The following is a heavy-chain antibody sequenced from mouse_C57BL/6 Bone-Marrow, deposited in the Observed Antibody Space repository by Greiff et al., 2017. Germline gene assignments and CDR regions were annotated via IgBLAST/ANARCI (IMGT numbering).Heavy chain of an antibody. D-gene: IGHD1-1*02. CDR1: GYTFTDYY. J-gene: IGHJ2*01. CDR2: ISPNNGGT. V-gene: IGHV1-26*01. Sequence: EVQLQQSGPELVKPGASVKISCKASGYTFTDYYMNWVKQSHGKSLEWIGEISPNNGGTSYNQKFKGKATLTVDTSSRTAYMELRSLTSEDSAVYYCARREVLSQLHFDYWGQGTTLTVSS. CDR3: ARREVLSQLHFDY.